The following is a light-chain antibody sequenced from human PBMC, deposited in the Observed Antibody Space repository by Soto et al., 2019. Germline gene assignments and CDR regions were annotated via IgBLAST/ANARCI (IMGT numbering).Light chain of an antibody. V-gene: IGKV1-33*01. CDR1: QDITSY. Sequence: DIQMTQSPSSLSASVGDRVTITCQASQDITSYLNWYQHKPGKAPKLLIYDASILEAGVPSRFSGSGSGTDFTFTISSLQPEDVATYYCQHCDYPHIFGPGTTVDFK. CDR3: QHCDYPHI. J-gene: IGKJ3*01. CDR2: DAS.